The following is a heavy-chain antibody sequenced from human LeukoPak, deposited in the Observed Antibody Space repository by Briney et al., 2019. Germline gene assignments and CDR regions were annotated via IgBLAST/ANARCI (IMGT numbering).Heavy chain of an antibody. CDR2: ISSNGGNT. V-gene: IGHV3-64D*09. CDR1: GFTFSSYA. D-gene: IGHD7-27*01. CDR3: VKRTGLYFDY. J-gene: IGHJ4*02. Sequence: PGGSLRLSCSASGFTFSSYAIHWVRQAPGKGLEYVSGISSNGGNTYNANSLKGRITISRDNSKNTVELQMSSLRTEDTAVYFCVKRTGLYFDYWGQGTLVTVSS.